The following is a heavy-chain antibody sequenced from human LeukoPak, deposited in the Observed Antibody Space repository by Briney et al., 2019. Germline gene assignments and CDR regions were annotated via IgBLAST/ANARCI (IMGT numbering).Heavy chain of an antibody. J-gene: IGHJ5*02. V-gene: IGHV3-53*01. CDR2: IYSDGTT. CDR1: GFTVSSNY. Sequence: PGGSLRLSCAASGFTVSSNYMSWVRQAPGKGLEWVSVIYSDGTTVYADSVKGRFTISRDNSKNTLFLQMNSLRVEDTAVYYCARDLKGGWFDPWGQGTLVTVSS. D-gene: IGHD3-16*01. CDR3: ARDLKGGWFDP.